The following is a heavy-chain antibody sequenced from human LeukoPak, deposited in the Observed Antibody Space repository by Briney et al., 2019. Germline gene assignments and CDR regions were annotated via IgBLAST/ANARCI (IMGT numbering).Heavy chain of an antibody. V-gene: IGHV1-2*02. Sequence: PSASVKVSCKASGYTFTDYYMHWVRQAPGQGLEWMGWINPDTGDTNYAQKFQGRVTMTRDTSLSTANMGLTRLRSDDTAIYYCARIPGGNRAFDVWGQGTMVTVSS. CDR2: INPDTGDT. D-gene: IGHD1-14*01. CDR3: ARIPGGNRAFDV. CDR1: GYTFTDYY. J-gene: IGHJ3*01.